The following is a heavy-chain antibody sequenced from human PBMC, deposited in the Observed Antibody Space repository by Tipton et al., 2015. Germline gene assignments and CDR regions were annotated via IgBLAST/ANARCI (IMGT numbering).Heavy chain of an antibody. CDR2: IYYSGST. Sequence: TLSLTCTVSGGSFSDYYWSWLRQSPGEGLEWIGYIYYSGSTNYNPSLRSRVAMSMDTSKNQFSLKLSSVIAADTAVYYCARASIIQGYYHDSSRYYLFNSWGQGALVTVSS. D-gene: IGHD3-22*01. CDR3: ARASIIQGYYHDSSRYYLFNS. J-gene: IGHJ1*01. CDR1: GGSFSDYY. V-gene: IGHV4-59*01.